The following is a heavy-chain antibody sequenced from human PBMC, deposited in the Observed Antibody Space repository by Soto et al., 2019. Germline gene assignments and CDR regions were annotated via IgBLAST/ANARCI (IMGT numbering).Heavy chain of an antibody. V-gene: IGHV1-8*01. Sequence: ASVKVSCKASGYTFTSYDINWVRQATGQGLEWMGWMNPNSGKTGYAQKFQGRVTVTRTTSLSTAYMELSSLTSEDSAVYYCERQGDCGYGGVCNVWNVWGQGTTVTVSS. J-gene: IGHJ6*02. CDR1: GYTFTSYD. D-gene: IGHD2-21*01. CDR3: ERQGDCGYGGVCNVWNV. CDR2: MNPNSGKT.